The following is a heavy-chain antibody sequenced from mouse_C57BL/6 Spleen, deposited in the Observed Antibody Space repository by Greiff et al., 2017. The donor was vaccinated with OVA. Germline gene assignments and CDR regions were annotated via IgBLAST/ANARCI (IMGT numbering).Heavy chain of an antibody. CDR1: GYAFSSSW. Sequence: VQLQQSGPELVKPGASVKISCKASGYAFSSSWMNWVKQRPGKGLEWIGRIYPGDGDTNYNGKFKGKATLTADKSSSTAYMQLSSLTSEDSAVYFCARDYGSRYYAMDYWGQGTSVTVSS. CDR3: ARDYGSRYYAMDY. D-gene: IGHD1-1*01. CDR2: IYPGDGDT. J-gene: IGHJ4*01. V-gene: IGHV1-82*01.